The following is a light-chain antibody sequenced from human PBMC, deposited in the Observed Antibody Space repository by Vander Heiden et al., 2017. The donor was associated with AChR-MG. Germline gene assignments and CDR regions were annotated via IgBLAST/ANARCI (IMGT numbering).Light chain of an antibody. Sequence: QSALTQPASVSGSPGQSITISCTGTSRYVGGYNLVSWYQQHPGKAPKLMIYEVSKRPSGVSNRFSGSKSGNTASLTISGLQAEDEADYYCCSYAGSSTWVFGGGTKLTVL. CDR3: CSYAGSSTWV. J-gene: IGLJ3*02. CDR1: SRYVGGYNL. V-gene: IGLV2-23*02. CDR2: EVS.